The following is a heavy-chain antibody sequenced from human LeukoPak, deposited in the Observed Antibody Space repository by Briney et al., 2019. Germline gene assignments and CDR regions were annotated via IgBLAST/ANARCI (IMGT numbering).Heavy chain of an antibody. CDR3: AKVPSGWPYWYSDL. CDR1: GFTFSSYA. CDR2: ISGSGGST. D-gene: IGHD6-19*01. J-gene: IGHJ2*01. V-gene: IGHV3-23*01. Sequence: GGSLRLSCAASGFTFSSYAMSWVRQAPGKGLEWVSAISGSGGSTYYADSVKGRFTISRDNSKNTLYLQMNSLRAEDTAVYYCAKVPSGWPYWYSDLWGRGTLVTVSS.